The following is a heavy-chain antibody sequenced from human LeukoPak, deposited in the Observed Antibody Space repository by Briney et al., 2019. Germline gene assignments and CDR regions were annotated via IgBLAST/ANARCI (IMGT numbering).Heavy chain of an antibody. J-gene: IGHJ4*02. CDR3: ARDGDGSAFDFDY. CDR2: ITAYNGKI. D-gene: IGHD3-10*01. CDR1: GYTFTSFG. Sequence: ASVKVSCKASGYTFTSFGISWLRQAPGQGLGWMGWITAYNGKINSAQKLQGRVTMTPDTSTSTAYMELRSLRSDDTAVYYCARDGDGSAFDFDYWGQGTLVTVSS. V-gene: IGHV1-18*04.